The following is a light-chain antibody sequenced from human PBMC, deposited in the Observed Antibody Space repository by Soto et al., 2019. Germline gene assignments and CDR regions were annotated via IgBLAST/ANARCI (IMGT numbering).Light chain of an antibody. V-gene: IGKV3D-20*02. J-gene: IGKJ1*01. CDR3: QQRSNWPRWT. CDR2: GAS. Sequence: EIVLTQSPGTLSLSPGEGATLSCSASQSISSNFLAWYQQKRGQAPRLLIHGASNRATGIPDRFSGSGSGTDFTLTITRLEPEDFAVYYCQQRSNWPRWTFGQGTKVDIK. CDR1: QSISSNF.